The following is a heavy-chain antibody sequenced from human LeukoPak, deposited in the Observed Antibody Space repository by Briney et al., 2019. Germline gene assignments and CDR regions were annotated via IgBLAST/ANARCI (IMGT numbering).Heavy chain of an antibody. CDR3: AKDGYSSSWYHGY. J-gene: IGHJ4*02. CDR2: ISGSGGST. V-gene: IGHV3-23*01. D-gene: IGHD6-13*01. CDR1: GFTSSSYA. Sequence: GGSLRLSCAASGFTSSSYAMSWVRQAPGKGLEWVSAISGSGGSTYYADSVKGRFTISRDNSKNTLYLQMNSLRAEDTAVYYCAKDGYSSSWYHGYWGQGTLVTVSS.